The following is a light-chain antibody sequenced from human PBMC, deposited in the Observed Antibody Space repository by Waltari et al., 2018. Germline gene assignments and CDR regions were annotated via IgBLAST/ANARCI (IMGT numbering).Light chain of an antibody. CDR2: GAS. CDR3: DQYNNWPPWT. Sequence: EIVMTQSPATLSVSLGERATLSCRASQSVSSNLAWYPQKPVQAPRLLIYGASTRATGIPAMFSGSGSGTEFTLTISSLQSEDFAVYYCDQYNNWPPWTFGQGTKVEIK. V-gene: IGKV3D-15*01. J-gene: IGKJ1*01. CDR1: QSVSSN.